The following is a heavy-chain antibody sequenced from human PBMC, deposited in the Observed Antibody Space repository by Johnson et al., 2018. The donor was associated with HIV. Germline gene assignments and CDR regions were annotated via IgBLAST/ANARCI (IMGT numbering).Heavy chain of an antibody. V-gene: IGHV3-30*03. CDR3: ARDAVTPI. D-gene: IGHD4-17*01. CDR1: GFTFRSYG. J-gene: IGHJ3*02. CDR2: ISYDGSNK. Sequence: QVQLVESGGGVVQPGRSLRLSCAASGFTFRSYGMHWVRTDPGKGLEGVAVISYDGSNKYYADSVKGRFTISRDNSKNTLYLQMNSLRAEDTAVYYCARDAVTPIWGQGTMVTVSS.